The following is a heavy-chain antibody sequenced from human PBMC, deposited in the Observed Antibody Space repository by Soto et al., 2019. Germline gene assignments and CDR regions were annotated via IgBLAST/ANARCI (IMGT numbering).Heavy chain of an antibody. V-gene: IGHV3-21*01. CDR1: GFTFSSYS. D-gene: IGHD2-8*01. J-gene: IGHJ4*02. CDR2: ISSSSSYI. CDR3: ARETNGYGAGYFDY. Sequence: ILSCAASGFTFSSYSMNWVRQAPGKGLEWVSSISSSSSYIYYADSVKGRFTISRDNAKNSLYLQMNSLRAEDTAVYYCARETNGYGAGYFDYWGQGPLVTVYS.